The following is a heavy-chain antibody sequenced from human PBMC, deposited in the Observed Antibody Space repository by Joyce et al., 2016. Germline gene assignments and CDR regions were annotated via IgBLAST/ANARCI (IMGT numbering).Heavy chain of an antibody. V-gene: IGHV4-4*02. Sequence: QVQLQESGPGLVKPSGPLSLTFAVSGGSISSAHWWSWVGQPPGKGLEWIGETYLGESTTYYPSLMSRVTISVDKSKNQLSLKMNSVTAADTAVYYCARNGAYSQDSWGQGTLVTVSS. J-gene: IGHJ5*01. CDR3: ARNGAYSQDS. D-gene: IGHD5-12*01. CDR2: TYLGEST. CDR1: GGSISSAHW.